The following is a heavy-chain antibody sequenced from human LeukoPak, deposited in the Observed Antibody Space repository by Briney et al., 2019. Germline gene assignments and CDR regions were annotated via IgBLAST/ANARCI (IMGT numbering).Heavy chain of an antibody. D-gene: IGHD1-26*01. V-gene: IGHV3-9*01. CDR1: GFTVGSGRR. CDR2: ISWNSGSI. CDR3: AKEGLYKWELLRGVYFDY. Sequence: RAGGSLRLSCAASGFTVGSGRRMSWVRQAPGKGLEWVSGISWNSGSIGYADSVKGRFTISRDNAKNSLYLQMNSLRAEDTALYYCAKEGLYKWELLRGVYFDYWGQGTLVTVSS. J-gene: IGHJ4*02.